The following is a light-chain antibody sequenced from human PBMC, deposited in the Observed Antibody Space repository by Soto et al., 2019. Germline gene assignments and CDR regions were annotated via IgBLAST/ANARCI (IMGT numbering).Light chain of an antibody. J-gene: IGLJ3*02. V-gene: IGLV1-40*01. CDR1: SSNIGAGYD. CDR2: GNS. CDR3: QSYDSSLSGSV. Sequence: VLTQPPSVSGAPGQRVTISCTGSSSNIGAGYDVHWYQQLPGTAPKLLIYGNSNQPSGVPDRFSGSKSGTSASLAITGLQAEDEADYYCQSYDSSLSGSVFGGGTKLTVL.